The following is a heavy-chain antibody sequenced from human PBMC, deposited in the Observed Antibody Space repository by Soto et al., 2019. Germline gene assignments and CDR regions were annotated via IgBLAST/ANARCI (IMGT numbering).Heavy chain of an antibody. CDR1: GFTFSGHS. V-gene: IGHV3-48*04. CDR3: ARDGGASTFDFDS. CDR2: MTASGLTM. J-gene: IGHJ4*02. Sequence: GGSLRLSCAASGFTFSGHSLNWIRQAPGKGLEWIAYMTASGLTMYADSVKGRFTISRGNAKNSLYLQMDSLRVEDTAVYYCARDGGASTFDFDSWGQGTLVTVSS. D-gene: IGHD3-10*01.